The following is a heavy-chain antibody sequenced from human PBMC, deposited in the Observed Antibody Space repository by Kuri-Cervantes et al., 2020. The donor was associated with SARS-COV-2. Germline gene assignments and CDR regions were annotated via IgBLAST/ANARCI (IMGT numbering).Heavy chain of an antibody. Sequence: GGSLRLSCAASGFTFSSYAMSWVRQAPGKGLEWVSAISGSGGSTYYADSVKGRFTISRDNSKNTLYLQMNSLRAEDTAVYYCAKGSTVTTRPTRFDYWGQGTLVTVSS. CDR1: GFTFSSYA. J-gene: IGHJ4*02. CDR2: ISGSGGST. D-gene: IGHD4-11*01. V-gene: IGHV3-23*01. CDR3: AKGSTVTTRPTRFDY.